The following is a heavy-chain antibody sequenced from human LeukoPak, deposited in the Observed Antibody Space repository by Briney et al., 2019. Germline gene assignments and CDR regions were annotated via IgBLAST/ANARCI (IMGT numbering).Heavy chain of an antibody. D-gene: IGHD3-22*01. J-gene: IGHJ4*02. CDR2: ISGSGGST. CDR1: GFTFSNYAVSYA. CDR3: ATEKPPDSSRFPNQKNDY. Sequence: GGSLRLSCAASGFTFSNYAVSYAMNWVRQAPGKGLEWVSAISGSGGSTYYADSVKGRFTISRDNSKNTLYLQMNSLRAEDTAVYYCATEKPPDSSRFPNQKNDYWGQGTLVTVSS. V-gene: IGHV3-23*01.